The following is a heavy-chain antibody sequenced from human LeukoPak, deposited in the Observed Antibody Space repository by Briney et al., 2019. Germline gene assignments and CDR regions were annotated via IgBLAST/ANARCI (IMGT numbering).Heavy chain of an antibody. CDR2: IIPIFGTA. V-gene: IGHV1-69*01. CDR1: GGTFSSYA. J-gene: IGHJ3*02. Sequence: ASVKVSCKASGGTFSSYAISWVRQAPGQGIEWMGGIIPIFGTANYAQKFQGRVTITADESTSTAYMELSSLRSEDTAVYYCARGGVGATDAFDIWGQGTMVTVSS. D-gene: IGHD1-26*01. CDR3: ARGGVGATDAFDI.